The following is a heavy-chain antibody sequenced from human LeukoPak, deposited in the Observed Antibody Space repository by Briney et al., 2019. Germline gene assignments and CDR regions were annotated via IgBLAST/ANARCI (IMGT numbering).Heavy chain of an antibody. Sequence: GGSLRLSCAASGFTFRSYGITWVRQAPGKGLEWVSDTSGANTYYADSVQGRFNTSRDYSKNTVYLQMHSLRAADRAVDKCAIRGPAMPPQFWGQGTLVTVSA. V-gene: IGHV3-23*01. CDR3: AIRGPAMPPQF. J-gene: IGHJ4*02. D-gene: IGHD2-2*01. CDR1: GFTFRSYG. CDR2: TSGANT.